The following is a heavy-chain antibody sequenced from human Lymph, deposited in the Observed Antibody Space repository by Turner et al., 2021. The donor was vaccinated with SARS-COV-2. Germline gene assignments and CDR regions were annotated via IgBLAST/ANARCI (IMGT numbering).Heavy chain of an antibody. CDR3: ARRHSGNYDAFDI. Sequence: VQLAQSGAEVKKPGSSVKVSCKASGGTFSTYVISWVLQAPGQGLVWMGGIIPILGIANYAQKFQGRGTITADKSTSTAYMELSSLRSEDTAVYHCARRHSGNYDAFDIWGQGTMVAVSS. D-gene: IGHD1-26*01. CDR2: IIPILGIA. V-gene: IGHV1-69*10. J-gene: IGHJ3*02. CDR1: GGTFSTYV.